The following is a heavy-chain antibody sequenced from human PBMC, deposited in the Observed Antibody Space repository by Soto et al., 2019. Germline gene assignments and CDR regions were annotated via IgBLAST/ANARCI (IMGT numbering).Heavy chain of an antibody. CDR3: ARDRNYYDSSGYPNIFDY. CDR2: IIPIFGTA. CDR1: GGTFSSYA. J-gene: IGHJ4*02. D-gene: IGHD3-22*01. V-gene: IGHV1-69*13. Sequence: SVKVSCKASGGTFSSYAISWVRQAPGQGPEWMGGIIPIFGTANYAQKFQGRVTITADESTSTAYMELSSLRSEDTAVYYCARDRNYYDSSGYPNIFDYWGQGTLVTVSS.